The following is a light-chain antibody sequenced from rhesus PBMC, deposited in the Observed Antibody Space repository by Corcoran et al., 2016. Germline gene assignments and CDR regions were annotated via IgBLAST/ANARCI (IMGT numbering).Light chain of an antibody. Sequence: QAALTQPRSVSGSPGQSVTISCTGTSSDIGGYNYVSWYQQHPGTAPKLMIYEVSKRPSGVSDRFSGSKSGNTASLTISGLQAEDVADNYCSSYAGSNTFSFGAGTRLTVL. CDR2: EVS. CDR3: SSYAGSNTFS. CDR1: SSDIGGYNY. V-gene: IGLV2-32*02. J-gene: IGLJ1*01.